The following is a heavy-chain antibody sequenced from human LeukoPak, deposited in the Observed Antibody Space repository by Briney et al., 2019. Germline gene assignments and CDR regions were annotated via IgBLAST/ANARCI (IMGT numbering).Heavy chain of an antibody. CDR2: INHSGST. Sequence: PSETLSLTCAVYGGSFSGYYWSWIRQPPGKGLEWIGEINHSGSTNYNPSLKSRVTISVDTSKNQFSLKLSSATAADTAVYYCARADSSGWYSAFDYWGQGTLVTVSS. J-gene: IGHJ4*02. CDR3: ARADSSGWYSAFDY. V-gene: IGHV4-34*01. CDR1: GGSFSGYY. D-gene: IGHD6-19*01.